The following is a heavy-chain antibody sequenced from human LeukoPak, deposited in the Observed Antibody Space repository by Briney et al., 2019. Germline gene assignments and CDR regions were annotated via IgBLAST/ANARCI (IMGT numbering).Heavy chain of an antibody. J-gene: IGHJ4*02. Sequence: SQTLSLTCTVSGGSISSGGYYWSWVRQHPGKGLEWIGNIYYSGSTYYNPSLKSRDSISVDTSTNQFSLRLSSVTAADTAVYYCARIVVEATFDYWGQGTLVTVSS. V-gene: IGHV4-31*03. CDR2: IYYSGST. CDR3: ARIVVEATFDY. D-gene: IGHD2-21*01. CDR1: GGSISSGGYY.